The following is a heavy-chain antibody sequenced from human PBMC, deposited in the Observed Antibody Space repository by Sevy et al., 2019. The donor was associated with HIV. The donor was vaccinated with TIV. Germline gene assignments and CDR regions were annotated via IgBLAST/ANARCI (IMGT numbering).Heavy chain of an antibody. Sequence: GGSLRLSCAASGFTVSSNYMSWVRQAPGKGLEWVSVIYSGGSTYYADSVKGRFIISRDNSKNTLYLQMNSLRAEDTAVYYCASLSRDSSSRKYYYYYYMDVWGKGTTVTVSS. CDR3: ASLSRDSSSRKYYYYYYMDV. D-gene: IGHD6-13*01. V-gene: IGHV3-53*01. CDR1: GFTVSSNY. J-gene: IGHJ6*03. CDR2: IYSGGST.